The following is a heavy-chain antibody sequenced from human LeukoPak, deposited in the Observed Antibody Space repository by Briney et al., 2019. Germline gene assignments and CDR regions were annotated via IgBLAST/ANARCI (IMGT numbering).Heavy chain of an antibody. CDR2: IYYSGST. Sequence: PSETLSLTCTVSGGSISSSSYYWGWIRQPPGKGLEWIGSIYYSGSTYYNPSLKSRVTISVDTSKNQFSLKLSSVTAADTAVYYCARLFCPRYYDFWSGYSNPQYYFDYWGQGTLVTVSS. D-gene: IGHD3-3*01. V-gene: IGHV4-39*01. J-gene: IGHJ4*02. CDR1: GGSISSSSYY. CDR3: ARLFCPRYYDFWSGYSNPQYYFDY.